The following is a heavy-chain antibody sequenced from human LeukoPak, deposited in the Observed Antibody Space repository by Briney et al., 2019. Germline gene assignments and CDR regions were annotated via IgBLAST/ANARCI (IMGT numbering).Heavy chain of an antibody. CDR1: GGSISSGSYY. CDR2: IYTSGST. CDR3: ARAPSTRRVTKYCSSTCCSNYYYYMDV. D-gene: IGHD2-2*01. J-gene: IGHJ6*03. Sequence: SESLSLTCTVSGGSISSGSYYWSWIRQPAGKGLEWIGRIYTSGSTNYNPSLKSRVTISVDTSKNQFSLKLSSVTAADTAVYYCARAPSTRRVTKYCSSTCCSNYYYYMDVWGKGTTVTVSS. V-gene: IGHV4-61*02.